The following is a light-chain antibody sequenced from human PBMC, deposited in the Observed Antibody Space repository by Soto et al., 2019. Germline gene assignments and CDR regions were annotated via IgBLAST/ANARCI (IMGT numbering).Light chain of an antibody. J-gene: IGKJ2*01. CDR3: QQDGSSSFT. CDR2: GAS. CDR1: HSVASTY. V-gene: IGKV3-20*01. Sequence: EIVLTQSPGTLSLSPGEGATLSCRASHSVASTYLAWYQQKPGLAPRLIIYGASNRASGTPDRFSGGGSGTDFTLTFSRLEPEDFAVYYCQQDGSSSFTFGQGTKLEIK.